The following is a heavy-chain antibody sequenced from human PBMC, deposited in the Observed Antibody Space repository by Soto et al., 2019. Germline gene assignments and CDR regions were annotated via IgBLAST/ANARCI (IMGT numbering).Heavy chain of an antibody. CDR3: AKGASFDI. Sequence: QVQLVESGGSVVQPGGSRRLSCAASGFSFSYYGLHWVRQAPGKGLEWLALITHDGYNRYYADSVKGRFTISRDNSKNTIFLQMNSLKSEDTAVYYCAKGASFDIWGQGTPVTVSS. CDR1: GFSFSYYG. V-gene: IGHV3-30*18. J-gene: IGHJ4*02. CDR2: ITHDGYNR.